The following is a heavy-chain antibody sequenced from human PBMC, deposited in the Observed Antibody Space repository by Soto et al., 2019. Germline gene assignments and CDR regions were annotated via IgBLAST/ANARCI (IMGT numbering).Heavy chain of an antibody. Sequence: PSETLSLTCTVSGGSISSYYWSWIRQPPGKGLEWIGYIYYSGSTNYNPSLKSRVTISVDTSKNQFSLKLSSVTAADTAVYYCASKVTDYILTGYYYGMDVWGQGTTVTVSS. D-gene: IGHD3-9*01. CDR3: ASKVTDYILTGYYYGMDV. CDR1: GGSISSYY. J-gene: IGHJ6*02. V-gene: IGHV4-59*01. CDR2: IYYSGST.